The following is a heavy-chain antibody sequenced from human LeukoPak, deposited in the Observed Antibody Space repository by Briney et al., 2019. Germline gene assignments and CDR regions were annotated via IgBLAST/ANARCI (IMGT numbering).Heavy chain of an antibody. D-gene: IGHD6-6*01. J-gene: IGHJ3*02. CDR3: ARRIAARHDAFDI. V-gene: IGHV3-21*01. CDR1: GFTFSSYS. Sequence: GGSLRLSCAASGFTFSSYSMNWVRQAPGKGLEWVSSISSSSSYIYYADSVKGRFTISRDNAKNSLYLQMNSLRAEDTAVYYCARRIAARHDAFDIWGQGTMVTVSS. CDR2: ISSSSSYI.